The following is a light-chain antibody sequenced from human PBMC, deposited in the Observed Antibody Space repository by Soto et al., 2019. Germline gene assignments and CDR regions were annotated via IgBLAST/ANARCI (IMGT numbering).Light chain of an antibody. V-gene: IGKV1-5*01. CDR2: AAS. CDR1: QSISSY. J-gene: IGKJ1*01. Sequence: DIQMTQSPSSLSASVGDRVTITCRASQSISSYLNWYQQKPGKAPKLLIYAASSLESGVPSRFSGSGSGTEFTLTISSLQPDDFATYYCQQYNSYRTFGRGTKVDIK. CDR3: QQYNSYRT.